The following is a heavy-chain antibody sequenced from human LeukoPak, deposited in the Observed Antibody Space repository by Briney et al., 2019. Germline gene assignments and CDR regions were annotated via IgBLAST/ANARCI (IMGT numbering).Heavy chain of an antibody. CDR1: GGSFSGYH. CDR3: ATSYGDYTYYFDY. Sequence: PSETLSLTCAVYGGSFSGYHWSWIRQPAGKGLERIGRIYTSGSTNYNPSLKSRVTMSVDTSKNQFSLKLSSVTAADTAVYYCATSYGDYTYYFDYWGQGTLVTVSS. J-gene: IGHJ4*02. CDR2: IYTSGST. V-gene: IGHV4-59*10. D-gene: IGHD4-17*01.